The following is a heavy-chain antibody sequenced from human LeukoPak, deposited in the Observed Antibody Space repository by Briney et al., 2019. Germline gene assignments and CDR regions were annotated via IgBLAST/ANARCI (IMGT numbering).Heavy chain of an antibody. Sequence: PGGSLRLSCVASGFTFSSYVMTWVRQAPGKGLEWVSAISGIGTSTYYADSVKGRFTISRDNAKNSLYLQMNSLRVEDTAVYYCAKEGRSLQTYWGQGTLVTVSS. CDR1: GFTFSSYV. CDR2: ISGIGTST. J-gene: IGHJ4*02. D-gene: IGHD5-24*01. V-gene: IGHV3-23*01. CDR3: AKEGRSLQTY.